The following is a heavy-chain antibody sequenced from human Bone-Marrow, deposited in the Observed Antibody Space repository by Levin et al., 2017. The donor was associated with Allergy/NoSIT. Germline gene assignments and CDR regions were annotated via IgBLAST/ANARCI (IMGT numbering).Heavy chain of an antibody. D-gene: IGHD3-16*01. CDR2: ISSSSSYI. V-gene: IGHV3-21*01. Sequence: GESLKISCAASGFTFSSYSMNWVRQAPGKGLEWVSSISSSSSYIYYADSVKGRFTISRDNAKNSLYLQMNSLRAEDTAVYYCARDEAHYDYVWGSFLFGMDVWGQGTTVTVSS. CDR1: GFTFSSYS. CDR3: ARDEAHYDYVWGSFLFGMDV. J-gene: IGHJ6*02.